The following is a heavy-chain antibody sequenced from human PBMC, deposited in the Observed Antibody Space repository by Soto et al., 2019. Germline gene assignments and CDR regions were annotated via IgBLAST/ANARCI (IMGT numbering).Heavy chain of an antibody. D-gene: IGHD2-2*01. CDR3: AKDPYSGVLVPVAIGFDP. Sequence: GGSLRLSCAASGFTFSSYGMHWVRQAPGKGLEWVAVIWYDGSNKYYADSVKGRFTISRDNSKNTLYLQMNSLRADDSGVYYCAKDPYSGVLVPVAIGFDPWGPGTLVTVSS. J-gene: IGHJ5*02. V-gene: IGHV3-33*06. CDR1: GFTFSSYG. CDR2: IWYDGSNK.